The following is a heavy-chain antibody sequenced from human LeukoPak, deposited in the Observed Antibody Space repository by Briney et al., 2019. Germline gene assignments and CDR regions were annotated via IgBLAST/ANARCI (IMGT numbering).Heavy chain of an antibody. Sequence: ASVKVSCKASGYTFTGYYMHWVRQAPGQGLEWMGWISAYNGNTNYAQKLQGRVTMTTDTSTSTAYMELRSLRSDDTAVYYCARDQSIAARPGGYWGQGTLVTVSS. D-gene: IGHD6-6*01. J-gene: IGHJ4*02. CDR1: GYTFTGYY. CDR2: ISAYNGNT. CDR3: ARDQSIAARPGGY. V-gene: IGHV1-18*04.